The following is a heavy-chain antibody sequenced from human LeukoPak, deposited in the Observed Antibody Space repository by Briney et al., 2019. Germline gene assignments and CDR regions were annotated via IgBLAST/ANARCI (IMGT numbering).Heavy chain of an antibody. J-gene: IGHJ4*02. Sequence: SGGSLRLSCAASGFTFSSYAMHWVRQAPGKGLEWVAVISYDGSNKYYADSVKGRFTISRDNSKNTLYLQMNSLRAEDTAVYYCARDWKYYYGSGSDYWGQGTLVTVSS. D-gene: IGHD3-10*01. CDR3: ARDWKYYYGSGSDY. V-gene: IGHV3-30*04. CDR2: ISYDGSNK. CDR1: GFTFSSYA.